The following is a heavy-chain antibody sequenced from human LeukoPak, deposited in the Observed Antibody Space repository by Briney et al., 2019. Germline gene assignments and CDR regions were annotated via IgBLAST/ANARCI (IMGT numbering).Heavy chain of an antibody. D-gene: IGHD2-21*01. CDR2: INHSGST. CDR1: GGSFSGYY. V-gene: IGHV4-34*01. J-gene: IGHJ4*02. CDR3: ASIANNGGFDY. Sequence: SETLSLTCAVYGGSFSGYYWSWIRQPPGKGLEWIGEINHSGSTNYNPSLKSRVTISVDTSKNQFSLKLSSVTAADTAVYYCASIANNGGFDYWGQGTLVTVSS.